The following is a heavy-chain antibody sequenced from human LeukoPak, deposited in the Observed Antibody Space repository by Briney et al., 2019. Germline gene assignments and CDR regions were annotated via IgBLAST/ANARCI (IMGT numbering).Heavy chain of an antibody. D-gene: IGHD4-17*01. V-gene: IGHV1-2*02. CDR1: GYTFTGYY. CDR3: ARDRTTVTTSTLDY. Sequence: GASVKVSCKASGYTFTGYYMHWVRQAPGQGLEWTGWINPNSGGTNYAQKFQGRVTMTRDTSISTAYMELSRLRSDDTAVYYCARDRTTVTTSTLDYWGRGTLVTVSS. CDR2: INPNSGGT. J-gene: IGHJ4*02.